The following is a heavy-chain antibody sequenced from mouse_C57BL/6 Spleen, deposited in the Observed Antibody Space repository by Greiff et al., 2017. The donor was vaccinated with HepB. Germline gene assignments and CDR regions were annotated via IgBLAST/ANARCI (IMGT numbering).Heavy chain of an antibody. V-gene: IGHV1-53*01. J-gene: IGHJ1*03. CDR2: INPSNGGT. D-gene: IGHD2-2*01. CDR3: ARSNGYHWYFDV. Sequence: QVQLQQSGTELVKPGASVKLSCKASGYTFTSYWMHWVKQRPGQGLEWIGNINPSNGGTNYNEKFKSKATLTVDKSSSTAYMQLSSLTSEDSAVYYCARSNGYHWYFDVWGTGTTVTVSS. CDR1: GYTFTSYW.